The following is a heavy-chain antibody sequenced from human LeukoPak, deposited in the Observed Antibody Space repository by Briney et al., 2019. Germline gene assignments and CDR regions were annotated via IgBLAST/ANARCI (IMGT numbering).Heavy chain of an antibody. CDR2: ILFDGSST. CDR3: AKGYVWGSYRLCGFDS. J-gene: IGHJ4*02. D-gene: IGHD3-16*02. Sequence: GGSLRLSCAASAFSFGDYGMHWVRQAPGKGLEWVAGILFDGSSTYYGDSVKGRFTISRDNSKNTLYLQMNSVRADDTAVYYCAKGYVWGSYRLCGFDSWGQGSLVTVSS. CDR1: AFSFGDYG. V-gene: IGHV3-30*18.